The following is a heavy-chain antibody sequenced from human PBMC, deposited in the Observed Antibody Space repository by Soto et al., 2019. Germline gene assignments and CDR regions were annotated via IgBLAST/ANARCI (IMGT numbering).Heavy chain of an antibody. D-gene: IGHD5-12*01. V-gene: IGHV3-48*02. CDR3: ARPRGYSGYDDPFDY. Sequence: PWGSLRLSCAASGFTFSSYSINWFRHAPLKGLEWVSYISSSSSTIYYADSVKGRFTISRDNAKNSLYLQMNSLRDEDTAVYYCARPRGYSGYDDPFDYWGQGTLVTVSS. J-gene: IGHJ4*02. CDR1: GFTFSSYS. CDR2: ISSSSSTI.